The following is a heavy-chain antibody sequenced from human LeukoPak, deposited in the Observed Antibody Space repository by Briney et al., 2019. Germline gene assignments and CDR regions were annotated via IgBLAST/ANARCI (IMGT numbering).Heavy chain of an antibody. Sequence: GGSLRLSCAASGFTVSSNYMSWVRQAPGKGLEWVSVIYSGGSTYYADSVKGRFTISRDNSKNTLYLQMNSLRAEDTAVYYCARDGDGGSSGDDAFDIWGQGTMVTVSS. J-gene: IGHJ3*02. D-gene: IGHD3-22*01. CDR3: ARDGDGGSSGDDAFDI. V-gene: IGHV3-53*01. CDR1: GFTVSSNY. CDR2: IYSGGST.